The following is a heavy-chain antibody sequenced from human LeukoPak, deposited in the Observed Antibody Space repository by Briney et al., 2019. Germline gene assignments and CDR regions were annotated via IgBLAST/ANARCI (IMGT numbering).Heavy chain of an antibody. V-gene: IGHV3-7*01. D-gene: IGHD1-20*01. Sequence: GSLRLSCTASGFIFSGSWMAWIRQAPGKGLEWVAIIKKDGSEKYYVDSMKGRFTISRDNAKNSLYLQMNSLRAEDTAVYYCARETDNWNGEDYYYGMDVWGQGTTVTVSS. J-gene: IGHJ6*02. CDR2: IKKDGSEK. CDR1: GFIFSGSW. CDR3: ARETDNWNGEDYYYGMDV.